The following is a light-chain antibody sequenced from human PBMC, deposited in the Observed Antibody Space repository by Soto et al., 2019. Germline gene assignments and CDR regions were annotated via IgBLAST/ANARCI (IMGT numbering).Light chain of an antibody. CDR2: DTF. Sequence: DIQMTQSPSSLSASVGDRVSITGRAIQSISSWLAWYQQKPGKAPKLLMFDTFILESGVPSRFSGSRSGTEFTLTICSLQPDDYATYYCQQYNSYSPLTFGGGTKVEIK. CDR3: QQYNSYSPLT. CDR1: QSISSW. J-gene: IGKJ4*01. V-gene: IGKV1-5*01.